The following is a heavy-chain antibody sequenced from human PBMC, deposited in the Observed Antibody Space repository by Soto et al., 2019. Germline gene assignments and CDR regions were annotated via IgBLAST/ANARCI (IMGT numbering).Heavy chain of an antibody. Sequence: QVQLVQSGAEVKKPGSSVKVSCKASGGTFSSYTISWVRQAPGQGLEWMGRIIPILGIANYAQKFQGRVTITADKSTSTAYMELSSLRSEDTAVYYCARGYCSSTSCFDYWGQGTLVTVSS. D-gene: IGHD2-2*01. CDR1: GGTFSSYT. V-gene: IGHV1-69*02. CDR3: ARGYCSSTSCFDY. CDR2: IIPILGIA. J-gene: IGHJ4*02.